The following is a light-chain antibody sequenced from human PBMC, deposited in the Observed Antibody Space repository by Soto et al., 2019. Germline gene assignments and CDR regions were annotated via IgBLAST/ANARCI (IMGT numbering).Light chain of an antibody. Sequence: EIVLTQSPGTLSLSPGEIATLSFSASQSFNSIYLAWYQQKPGQAPRLLIYDASKRATGIPARFSGSGSGTDFTLTISRLEPEDFAVYYCQQRSNWPLIFGGGTKVDIK. J-gene: IGKJ4*01. CDR3: QQRSNWPLI. CDR1: QSFNSIY. V-gene: IGKV3-11*01. CDR2: DAS.